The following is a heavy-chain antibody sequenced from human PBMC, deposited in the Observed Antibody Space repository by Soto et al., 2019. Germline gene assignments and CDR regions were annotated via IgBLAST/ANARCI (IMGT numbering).Heavy chain of an antibody. CDR3: ARDQKTYYDFCCVFLVIRRHYSCILF. D-gene: IGHD3-3*01. CDR1: GGTFSSYV. J-gene: IGHJ6*02. CDR2: IIPIFGTA. V-gene: IGHV1-69*13. Sequence: SVKVSCKASGGTFSSYVISWVRQAPGQGLEWMGGIIPIFGTANYAQKFQGRVTITADESTSTAYMELSSLRSEDTAVYYCARDQKTYYDFCCVFLVIRRHYSCILFRGPRTT.